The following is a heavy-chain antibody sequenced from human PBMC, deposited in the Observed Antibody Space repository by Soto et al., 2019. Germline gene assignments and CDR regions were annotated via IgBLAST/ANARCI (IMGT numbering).Heavy chain of an antibody. J-gene: IGHJ6*02. CDR1: GGSISSYY. V-gene: IGHV4-4*07. D-gene: IGHD6-6*01. Sequence: PSETLSLTCTVSGGSISSYYWSWIRQPAGKGLEWIGRIYTSGSTNYNPSLKSRVTMSVDTSKNQFSLKLSSVTAADTAVYYCARDRVAARPSVYYYYYGMDVWGQGTTVTVS. CDR2: IYTSGST. CDR3: ARDRVAARPSVYYYYYGMDV.